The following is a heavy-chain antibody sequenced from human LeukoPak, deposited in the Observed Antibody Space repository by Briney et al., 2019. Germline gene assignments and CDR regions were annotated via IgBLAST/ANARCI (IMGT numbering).Heavy chain of an antibody. CDR2: VCSRGNNL. CDR3: ARHMVLSPCDY. CDR1: VFRLDVYY. D-gene: IGHD3-10*01. J-gene: IGHJ4*02. Sequence: GVPVTLSCAVSVFRLDVYYFIWLPHAPGKGLEGITFVCSRGNNLDHAYTVKGRFTISRDNAKNSVYLQMNNVQAEDTAVYHWARHMVLSPCDYWGPGTPVTVSS. V-gene: IGHV3-11*01.